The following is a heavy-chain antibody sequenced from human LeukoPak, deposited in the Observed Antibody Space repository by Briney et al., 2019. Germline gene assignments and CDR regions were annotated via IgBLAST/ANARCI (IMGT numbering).Heavy chain of an antibody. V-gene: IGHV3-48*04. Sequence: GGSLRLSCAASGFPFSSYGMNWVRQAPGKGLEGVSYIDSSSSTIYYADSVKGRFTISRDNAKNSLYLQMNSLRAEDTAVYYCAREEGWELLFDYWGQGTLVTVSS. CDR2: IDSSSSTI. J-gene: IGHJ4*02. CDR3: AREEGWELLFDY. CDR1: GFPFSSYG. D-gene: IGHD1-26*01.